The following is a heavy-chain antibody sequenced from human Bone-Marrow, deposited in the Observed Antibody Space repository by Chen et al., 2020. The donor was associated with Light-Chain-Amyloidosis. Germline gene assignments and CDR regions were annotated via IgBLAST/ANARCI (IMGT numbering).Heavy chain of an antibody. CDR3: ARRRDGYNLDY. Sequence: GQSGPEVKKTGESLKISCKGSGYTFPNYWIGWVRQMPGKGLEWMGVIYPDDSDARYSPSFEGQVTISADKSITTAYLQWRSLKASDTAMYYCARRRDGYNLDYWGQGSLVTVSS. J-gene: IGHJ4*02. CDR2: IYPDDSDA. D-gene: IGHD5-12*01. V-gene: IGHV5-51*01. CDR1: GYTFPNYW.